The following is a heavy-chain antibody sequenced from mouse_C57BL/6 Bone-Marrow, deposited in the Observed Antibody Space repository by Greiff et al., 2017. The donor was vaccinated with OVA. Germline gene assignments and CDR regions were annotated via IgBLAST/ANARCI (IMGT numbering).Heavy chain of an antibody. CDR2: ISYSGST. Sequence: EVQLQESGPGLAKPSPTLSLTCSVTGYSITSDYWNWIRKFPGNKLEYMGYISYSGSTTYNPSLNSRISLTPDTSKNQYYLQMNSVATEDTAAYDCARSRIYDVFDYWGQGTTLTVSA. D-gene: IGHD2-1*01. CDR3: ARSRIYDVFDY. CDR1: GYSITSDY. J-gene: IGHJ2*01. V-gene: IGHV3-8*01.